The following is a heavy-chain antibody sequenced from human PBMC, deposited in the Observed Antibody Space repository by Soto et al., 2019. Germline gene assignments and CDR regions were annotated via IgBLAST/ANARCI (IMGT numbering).Heavy chain of an antibody. D-gene: IGHD6-19*01. CDR1: GVSINSGDNF. J-gene: IGHJ4*02. V-gene: IGHV4-30-4*01. Sequence: SETLSLTCTVSGVSINSGDNFWRWIRQPPGKGLEWMGYIYYTGSTYYNPSLNRRITMSVDMSKNQFSLRLTSVTAADTALYFCARAEFNSVWFPFDSWGQGAPVTVSS. CDR2: IYYTGST. CDR3: ARAEFNSVWFPFDS.